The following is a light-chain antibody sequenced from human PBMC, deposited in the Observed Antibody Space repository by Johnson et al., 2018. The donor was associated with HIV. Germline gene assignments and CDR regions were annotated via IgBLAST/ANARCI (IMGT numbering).Light chain of an antibody. J-gene: IGLJ1*01. CDR1: SSNIGNNY. CDR3: ATWDSSLSGGV. V-gene: IGLV1-51*01. Sequence: QSVLTQPPSVSAAPGQKVTISCSGSSSNIGNNYVSWYQQLPGTAPKLLIYDNNKRPSGIPDRFSGSKSGTSATLGITGLQTGDEADYYCATWDSSLSGGVFGTGTKVTV. CDR2: DNN.